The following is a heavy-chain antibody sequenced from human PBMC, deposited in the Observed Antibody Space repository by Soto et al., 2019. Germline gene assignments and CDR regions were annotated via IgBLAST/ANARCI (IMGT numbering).Heavy chain of an antibody. CDR3: AKDYNPSYYYDSSGYRPPYGAFDI. Sequence: GGSLRLSCEASGFTFSGSAMHWVRQASGKGLEWVGRIRSETNSYATAYVASVQGRFTISRDDSKNTAYLQMNSLRAEDTALYYCAKDYNPSYYYDSSGYRPPYGAFDIWGQGTMVTVSS. CDR1: GFTFSGSA. J-gene: IGHJ3*02. CDR2: IRSETNSYAT. V-gene: IGHV3-73*01. D-gene: IGHD3-22*01.